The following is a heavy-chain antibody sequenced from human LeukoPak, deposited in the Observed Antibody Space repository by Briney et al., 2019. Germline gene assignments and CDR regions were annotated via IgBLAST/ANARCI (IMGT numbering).Heavy chain of an antibody. Sequence: ASVKVSCKASGGTFSSYAISWVRQAPGQGLEWMGGIIPIFGTANYAQKFQGRVTITADESTSTAYMELSSLRSEDTAVYYCSLYDSSGHPDYWGQGTLVTVSS. J-gene: IGHJ4*02. CDR2: IIPIFGTA. CDR3: SLYDSSGHPDY. V-gene: IGHV1-69*13. D-gene: IGHD3-22*01. CDR1: GGTFSSYA.